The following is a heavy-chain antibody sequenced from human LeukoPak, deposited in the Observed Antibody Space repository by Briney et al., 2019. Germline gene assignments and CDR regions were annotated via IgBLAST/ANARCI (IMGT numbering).Heavy chain of an antibody. CDR1: GYTFTSYA. CDR2: INTNTGNP. D-gene: IGHD2-21*02. V-gene: IGHV7-4-1*02. J-gene: IGHJ4*02. CDR3: ARVSYIVVVTAISGLLDY. Sequence: ASVKVSCKASGYTFTSYAMNWVRQAPGQGLEWMGWINTNTGNPTYAQGFTGRFVFSLDTSVSTAYLQISSLKAEDTAVYYCARVSYIVVVTAISGLLDYWGQGTLVTVSS.